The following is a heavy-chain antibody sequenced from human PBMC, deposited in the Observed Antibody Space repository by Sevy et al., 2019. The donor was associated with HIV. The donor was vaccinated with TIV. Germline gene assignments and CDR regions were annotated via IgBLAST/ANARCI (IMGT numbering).Heavy chain of an antibody. D-gene: IGHD4-4*01. Sequence: GGSLRLSCAASGFTFNFHGMHWVRQAPGKGLEWVAFIWHDGSIQYLADSVKGRFTISRDNSKNTLFLQMNSLTLEDRAVYYSAKETDNSARWLDPWGQGTMVTVSS. J-gene: IGHJ5*01. CDR3: AKETDNSARWLDP. CDR1: GFTFNFHG. V-gene: IGHV3-30*02. CDR2: IWHDGSIQ.